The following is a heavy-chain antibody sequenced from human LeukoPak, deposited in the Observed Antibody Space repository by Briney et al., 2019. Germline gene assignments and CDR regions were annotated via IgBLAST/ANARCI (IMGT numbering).Heavy chain of an antibody. CDR1: GFTFGEYV. V-gene: IGHV3-49*04. CDR2: IRTNNYGCTT. D-gene: IGHD3-16*01. CDR3: SRVARAGLGDYGYSDH. Sequence: GGSLRLSCAGSGFTFGEYVINWVRQAPGKGLEWVGFIRTNNYGCTTEYAACVNVRFTISRDDSKSIDYLQMNSLKTEDTAVYYCSRVARAGLGDYGYSDHWGQGTLVTVSS. J-gene: IGHJ4*02.